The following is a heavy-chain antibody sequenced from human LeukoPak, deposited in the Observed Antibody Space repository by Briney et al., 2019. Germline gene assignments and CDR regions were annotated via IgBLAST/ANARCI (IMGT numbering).Heavy chain of an antibody. Sequence: ASVKVSCKASGYTFTSYGISWVRQAPGQGLEWMGWISAYNGNTNYAQKLQGRVTMTTDTSTSTAYMELRSLRSDDTAVYYCARESARDCSSTSCYLPDYWGQGTLVTVSS. D-gene: IGHD2-2*01. J-gene: IGHJ4*02. CDR3: ARESARDCSSTSCYLPDY. V-gene: IGHV1-18*01. CDR2: ISAYNGNT. CDR1: GYTFTSYG.